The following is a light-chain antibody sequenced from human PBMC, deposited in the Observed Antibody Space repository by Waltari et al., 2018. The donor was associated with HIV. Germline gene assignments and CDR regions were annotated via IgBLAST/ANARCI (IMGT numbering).Light chain of an antibody. Sequence: QSALTQPPSVSGSPGQSVTISCIGTSSDIGSFDHVSWFQQPPGAAPKLLILGVSNRPSGVPDRFSGSKSGNTASLTISGLQAEDEADYYCSSYRSSITLLFGGGDQADRP. J-gene: IGLJ3*02. CDR1: SSDIGSFDH. CDR2: GVS. V-gene: IGLV2-18*02. CDR3: SSYRSSITLL.